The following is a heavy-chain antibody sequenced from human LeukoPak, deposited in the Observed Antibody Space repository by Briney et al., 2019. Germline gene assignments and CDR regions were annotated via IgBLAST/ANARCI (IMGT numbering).Heavy chain of an antibody. V-gene: IGHV3-30*04. CDR2: ISEGGSTK. J-gene: IGHJ3*02. CDR3: ARVDDLDAFDI. CDR1: GFTLSNHA. Sequence: GRALTLSCVTSGFTLSNHAMHWVRQGPGRGLVWVAVISEGGSTKSYADSMKGRFTISRDNSKNTLFLLINSLRPEDTAVYYCARVDDLDAFDILGQGTLVTVSS. D-gene: IGHD2-2*03.